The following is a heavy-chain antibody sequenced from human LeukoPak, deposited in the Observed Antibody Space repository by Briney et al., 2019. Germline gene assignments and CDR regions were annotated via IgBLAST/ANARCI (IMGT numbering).Heavy chain of an antibody. J-gene: IGHJ5*02. CDR2: IYYSGST. Sequence: SETLSLTCTVSGGSISSYYWCWIRQPPGKGLEWIGYIYYSGSTNYNPSLKSRVTISVDTSKNQFSLKLSSVTAADTAVYYCARFQPLGYCSSTSCPGWFDPWGQGTLVTVSS. CDR1: GGSISSYY. D-gene: IGHD2-2*01. CDR3: ARFQPLGYCSSTSCPGWFDP. V-gene: IGHV4-59*01.